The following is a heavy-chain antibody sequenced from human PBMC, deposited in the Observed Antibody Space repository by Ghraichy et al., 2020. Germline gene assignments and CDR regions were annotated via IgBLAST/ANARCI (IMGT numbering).Heavy chain of an antibody. V-gene: IGHV3-21*01. J-gene: IGHJ6*02. D-gene: IGHD4-23*01. CDR3: ARDVGFDNSAGGLDV. Sequence: LSLTCAASGFTFSSYAMNWVRRAPGKGLEWVSSISTRSTYKNYAASVKGRFTVSRDNAKNSLFLQMDSLRADDTAVYYCARDVGFDNSAGGLDVWGHGTWVIVSS. CDR1: GFTFSSYA. CDR2: ISTRSTYK.